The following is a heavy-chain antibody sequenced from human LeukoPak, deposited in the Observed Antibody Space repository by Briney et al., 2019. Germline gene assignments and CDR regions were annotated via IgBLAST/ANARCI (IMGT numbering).Heavy chain of an antibody. Sequence: GGSLRLSCAASGFTFSSYDMHWVRQAPGKGLEWVAVIWIDGTTTLYADSVKGRFTISRDTSKNTVYLQMSYLRAEDTAVYFCTRVTTNGYFEYWGQGTLVTVSS. CDR2: IWIDGTTT. CDR3: TRVTTNGYFEY. V-gene: IGHV3-33*01. D-gene: IGHD1-1*01. J-gene: IGHJ4*02. CDR1: GFTFSSYD.